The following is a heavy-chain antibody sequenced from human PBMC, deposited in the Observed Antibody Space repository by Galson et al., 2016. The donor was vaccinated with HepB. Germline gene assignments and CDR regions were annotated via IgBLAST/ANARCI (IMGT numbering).Heavy chain of an antibody. CDR1: GGSVSNNY. CDR3: AKDSTRFDP. Sequence: SETLSLTCTVSGGSVSNNYWSWIRQPPGKGLEWIGNIYCSGTNYNPSLESRVAISVDTSKNQVSLKLTSVTAADTAVYYCAKDSTRFDPWGQGTLVTVSS. V-gene: IGHV4-59*02. CDR2: IYCSGT. J-gene: IGHJ5*02.